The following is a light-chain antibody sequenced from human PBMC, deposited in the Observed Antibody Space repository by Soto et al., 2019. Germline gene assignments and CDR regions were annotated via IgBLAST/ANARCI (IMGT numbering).Light chain of an antibody. J-gene: IGKJ4*01. Sequence: DIQMTQSPSSLSASVGDRVTITCRASQSISSYLNWYQQKPGKAPKLLIYAASSLQSGVPSRCSGSGSGTDFTLTISSLQPEDFATYYCQQSYSTPLTFGGGTKVELK. V-gene: IGKV1-39*01. CDR3: QQSYSTPLT. CDR1: QSISSY. CDR2: AAS.